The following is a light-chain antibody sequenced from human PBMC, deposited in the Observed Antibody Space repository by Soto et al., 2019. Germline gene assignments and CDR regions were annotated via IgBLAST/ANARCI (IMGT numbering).Light chain of an antibody. V-gene: IGKV3-20*01. Sequence: EIVLTQFPANLSLSPGERATLSCRASQSVSSSYLAWYQQKPGQAPRLLIYAASSRATGIPDRFSGGGSGTDFTLTISRLEPEDFAVYYCQQCGSSPWTFGQGTKVDIK. J-gene: IGKJ1*01. CDR2: AAS. CDR3: QQCGSSPWT. CDR1: QSVSSSY.